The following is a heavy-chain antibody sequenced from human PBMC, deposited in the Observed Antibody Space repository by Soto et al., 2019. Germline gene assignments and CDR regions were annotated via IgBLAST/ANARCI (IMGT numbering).Heavy chain of an antibody. J-gene: IGHJ4*02. Sequence: DVQLVESGGGLVKPGGSLRLSCAASGFTFSIYSMNWVRQAPGKGLEWVSSIAGTSGNIWYADSVKGRFTISRDNAENSLYLQMNSLRVEDTAVYYCANQIATGHWGRGTLVTVSA. CDR3: ANQIATGH. V-gene: IGHV3-21*01. CDR2: IAGTSGNI. D-gene: IGHD3-22*01. CDR1: GFTFSIYS.